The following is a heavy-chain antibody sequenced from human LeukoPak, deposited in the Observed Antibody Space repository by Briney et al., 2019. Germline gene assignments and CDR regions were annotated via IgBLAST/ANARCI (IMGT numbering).Heavy chain of an antibody. J-gene: IGHJ4*02. D-gene: IGHD3-22*01. V-gene: IGHV1-2*02. Sequence: ASVKVSCKASGYTFTGYYMHWVRQAPGQGLEWMGWINPNSGGTNYAQKFQGRVTMTRDTSISTAYMELSSLRSEDTAVYYCARGLGSYDSSEYTWPVISFWGQGTLVTVSS. CDR3: ARGLGSYDSSEYTWPVISF. CDR2: INPNSGGT. CDR1: GYTFTGYY.